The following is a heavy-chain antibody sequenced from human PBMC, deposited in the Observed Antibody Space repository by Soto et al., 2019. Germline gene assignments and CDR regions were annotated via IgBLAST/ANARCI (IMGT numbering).Heavy chain of an antibody. CDR1: GFTFSDYA. CDR3: AKGPYSSGGYWFDP. V-gene: IGHV3-23*01. CDR2: ISGSGDNT. D-gene: IGHD6-19*01. Sequence: EVQLLESGGGLVQPGGSLRISCAASGFTFSDYAMKWVRQAPGRGLEWVSFISGSGDNTNYADSVRGRFTISRDNSKNTLYLQMNSVRAEDTAVYYCAKGPYSSGGYWFDPWGQGTLVLVSS. J-gene: IGHJ5*02.